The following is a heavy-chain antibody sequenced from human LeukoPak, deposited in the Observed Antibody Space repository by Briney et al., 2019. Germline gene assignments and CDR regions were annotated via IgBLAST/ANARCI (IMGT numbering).Heavy chain of an antibody. J-gene: IGHJ4*02. V-gene: IGHV1-69*13. D-gene: IGHD6-13*01. CDR3: AREWSIAAGFDY. CDR2: IIPIFGTA. Sequence: SVKVSCKXSGGTFSSYAISWVRQAPGQGLEWMGGIIPIFGTANYSQKFQGRVTITADESTSTAYMELSSLRSEDTAVYYCAREWSIAAGFDYWGQGTLVTVSS. CDR1: GGTFSSYA.